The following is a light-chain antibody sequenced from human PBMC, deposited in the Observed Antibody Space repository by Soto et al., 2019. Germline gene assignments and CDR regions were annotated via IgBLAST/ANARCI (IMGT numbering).Light chain of an antibody. V-gene: IGKV3-15*01. CDR2: GAS. Sequence: EIVMTQSPATLSLSPGETATLSCMASQSVHSNLAWFQQHPGQAPRLLIYGASSRATGIPVRFSGSGSGTEFTLTISSLQSEDFAVYYCQQYGSSPPWTFGQGTKVDIK. CDR1: QSVHSN. J-gene: IGKJ1*01. CDR3: QQYGSSPPWT.